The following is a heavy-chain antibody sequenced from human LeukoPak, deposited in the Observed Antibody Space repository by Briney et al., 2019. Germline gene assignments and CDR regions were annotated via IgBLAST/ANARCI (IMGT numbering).Heavy chain of an antibody. V-gene: IGHV1-69*05. CDR1: GGTFSSYA. CDR3: ATALRYFDWLLFDY. J-gene: IGHJ4*02. CDR2: IIPIFGTA. D-gene: IGHD3-9*01. Sequence: GDSVKVSCKASGGTFSSYAISWVRQAPGQGLEWMGGIIPIFGTANYAQKFQGRVTITTDESTSTAYMELSSLRSEDTAVYYCATALRYFDWLLFDYWGQGTLVTVSS.